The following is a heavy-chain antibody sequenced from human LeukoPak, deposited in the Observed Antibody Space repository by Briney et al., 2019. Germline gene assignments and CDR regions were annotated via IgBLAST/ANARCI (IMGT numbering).Heavy chain of an antibody. Sequence: GGSLRLSCAASGFTFSSYGMHWVRQAPGKGLEWVAFIRYDGSSKYYADSVKGRFTISRDNSKNTLYLQMNSLRAEDTAVYYCAKGSQLWLLAYWGQGTLVTVSS. CDR1: GFTFSSYG. CDR3: AKGSQLWLLAY. CDR2: IRYDGSSK. J-gene: IGHJ4*02. D-gene: IGHD5-18*01. V-gene: IGHV3-30*02.